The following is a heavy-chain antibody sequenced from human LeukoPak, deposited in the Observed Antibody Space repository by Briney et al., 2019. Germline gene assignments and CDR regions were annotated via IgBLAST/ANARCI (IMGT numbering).Heavy chain of an antibody. Sequence: PGGSLRLSRAASGFTFSSYAMSWVRQAPGKGLEWVSAISGSGGSTYYADSVKGRFTISRDNSKNTLYLQMNSLRAEDTAVYYCARVGQCSYGYGPIDYWGQGTLVTVSS. CDR3: ARVGQCSYGYGPIDY. CDR1: GFTFSSYA. D-gene: IGHD5-18*01. J-gene: IGHJ4*02. V-gene: IGHV3-23*01. CDR2: ISGSGGST.